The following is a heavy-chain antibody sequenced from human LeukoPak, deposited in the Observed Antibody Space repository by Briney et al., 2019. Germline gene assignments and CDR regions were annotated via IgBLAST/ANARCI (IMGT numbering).Heavy chain of an antibody. Sequence: SETLSLTCTVHGGSISSYYWSWIRQHPGKGLEWIGYIYYSGSTNYKPSLKSRVAISVVYTNNQFSPKLSSVSAADTAVYYCARGALRSPPDAFDSWGQGTMVTVSS. CDR1: GGSISSYY. CDR2: IYYSGST. D-gene: IGHD3-3*01. V-gene: IGHV4-59*01. J-gene: IGHJ3*02. CDR3: ARGALRSPPDAFDS.